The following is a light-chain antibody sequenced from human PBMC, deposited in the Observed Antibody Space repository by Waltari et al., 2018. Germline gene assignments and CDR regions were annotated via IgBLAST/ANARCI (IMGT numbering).Light chain of an antibody. CDR1: QSVLYSSNNRNY. CDR3: QKYYSKQNT. CDR2: WAS. V-gene: IGKV4-1*01. J-gene: IGKJ2*01. Sequence: DIVMTQSPDSLAVSLGERATINCKSSQSVLYSSNNRNYLAWYQQKSGQPPKLLIYWASTRESGVPDRFSGSGAGTDFTLTISSLQAEDVAVYYCQKYYSKQNTFGQGTKLEIK.